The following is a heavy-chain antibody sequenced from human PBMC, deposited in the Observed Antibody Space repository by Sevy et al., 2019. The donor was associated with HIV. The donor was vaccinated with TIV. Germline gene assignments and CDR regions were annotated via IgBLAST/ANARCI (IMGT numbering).Heavy chain of an antibody. CDR2: VSGSGGKT. V-gene: IGHV3-23*01. Sequence: GGSLRLSCAASGFTFSNYALSWVRQAPGKGLEWVSAVSGSGGKTYYADSVKGRFPISRDTSNNTLFLHMNSLRAEDTAVYYCATHRRRDGYSYGAFDIWGQGTMVTVSS. CDR3: ATHRRRDGYSYGAFDI. D-gene: IGHD4-4*01. CDR1: GFTFSNYA. J-gene: IGHJ3*02.